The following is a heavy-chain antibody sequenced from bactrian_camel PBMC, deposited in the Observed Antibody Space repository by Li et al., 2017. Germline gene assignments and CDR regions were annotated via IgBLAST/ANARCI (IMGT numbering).Heavy chain of an antibody. CDR2: IDSGDST. V-gene: IGHV3S55*01. D-gene: IGHD6*01. CDR1: GYTYDTYC. CDR3: AEGRGSRGEHCYSLNY. Sequence: HVQLVESGGGSVQAGGSLRLSCAARGYTYDTYCMGWFRRPPGKEREGIAVIDSGDSTCWADSVKERFTVSQDDANNMVYLHMDNVKPEDTAVYYCAEGRGSRGEHCYSLNYWGQGTQVTVS. J-gene: IGHJ4*01.